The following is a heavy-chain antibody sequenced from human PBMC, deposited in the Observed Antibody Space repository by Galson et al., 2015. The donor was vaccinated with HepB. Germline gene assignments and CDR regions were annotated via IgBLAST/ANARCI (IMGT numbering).Heavy chain of an antibody. Sequence: SLRLSCAASGFTFSDYYMSWLRQAPGKGLEWVSYISSSSSYTNYADSVKGRFTISRDNAKDSLYLQMNSLRAEDTAVYYCARDKAAAGTFDYWGQGTLVTVSS. D-gene: IGHD6-13*01. J-gene: IGHJ4*02. CDR1: GFTFSDYY. CDR3: ARDKAAAGTFDY. V-gene: IGHV3-11*06. CDR2: ISSSSSYT.